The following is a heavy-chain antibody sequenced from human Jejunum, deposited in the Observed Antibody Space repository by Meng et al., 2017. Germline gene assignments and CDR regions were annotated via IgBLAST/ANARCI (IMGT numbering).Heavy chain of an antibody. CDR3: TRDGASSGWSNFDF. V-gene: IGHV1-69*06. CDR2: IIPIFATP. CDR1: GDMFLSNT. J-gene: IGHJ4*02. D-gene: IGHD6-19*01. Sequence: GRWVWTGSGVRKPGSTLKFPCKASGDMFLSNTINWVRQAPGQGLEWMGGIIPIFATPDYAPEFQDRVTITADKSTSTAYMELRSLRSEDTAVYYCTRDGASSGWSNFDFWGQGTLVTVPS.